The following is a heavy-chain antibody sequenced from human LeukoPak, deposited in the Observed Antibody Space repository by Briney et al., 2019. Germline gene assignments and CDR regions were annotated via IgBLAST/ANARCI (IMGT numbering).Heavy chain of an antibody. CDR1: GYIFTSYG. J-gene: IGHJ6*03. Sequence: ASVKVSCKASGYIFTSYGISWVRQAPGQGLEWMGWISAYNGNTNYAQKLQGRVTMTTDTSTSTAYMELRSLRSDDTAVYYCARDTWCSSSWYCDYYYYYMDVWGKGTTVTVSS. CDR3: ARDTWCSSSWYCDYYYYYMDV. D-gene: IGHD6-13*01. CDR2: ISAYNGNT. V-gene: IGHV1-18*01.